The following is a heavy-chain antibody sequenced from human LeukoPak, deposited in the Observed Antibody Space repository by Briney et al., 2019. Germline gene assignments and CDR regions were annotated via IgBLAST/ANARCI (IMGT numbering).Heavy chain of an antibody. J-gene: IGHJ3*02. Sequence: GGSLRLSCAASGFTFSSYSMNWVRQAPGKGLEWVSSISSSSSYIYYADSVKGRFTISRDNAKNSLYLQMNSLRAEDTAVYYCARVAGWNDAFDIWGQGTMVTVSS. CDR3: ARVAGWNDAFDI. D-gene: IGHD1-1*01. CDR1: GFTFSSYS. V-gene: IGHV3-21*01. CDR2: ISSSSSYI.